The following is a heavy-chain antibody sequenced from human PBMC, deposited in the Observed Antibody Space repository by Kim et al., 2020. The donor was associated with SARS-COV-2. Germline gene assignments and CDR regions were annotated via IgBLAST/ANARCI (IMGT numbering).Heavy chain of an antibody. Sequence: GGSLRLSCAASGFTFSSYAMSWVRQAPGKGLEWVSAVTRSGSSTYYADSVKGRFTISRDNSKNTLYLQMNSLRAEDTAVYYCAKVGYCGSTSCHNADLPLDYWGQGTLVTVSS. V-gene: IGHV3-23*01. CDR1: GFTFSSYA. CDR3: AKVGYCGSTSCHNADLPLDY. J-gene: IGHJ4*02. CDR2: VTRSGSST. D-gene: IGHD2-2*02.